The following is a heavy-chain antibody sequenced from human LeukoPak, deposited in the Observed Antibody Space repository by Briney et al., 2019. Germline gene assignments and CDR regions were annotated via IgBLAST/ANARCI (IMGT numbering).Heavy chain of an antibody. CDR3: AKYYYGSGSPGY. CDR2: ISSSSTTK. CDR1: GFTFSSYS. J-gene: IGHJ4*02. V-gene: IGHV3-48*01. Sequence: PGGSLRVSCAASGFTFSSYSMNGVRQAPGKGREWVSYISSSSTTKYYAASVKGRFKISRDNAKNSLYLQMTGLRADATAVYYCAKYYYGSGSPGYWGQGTLVTVSS. D-gene: IGHD3-10*01.